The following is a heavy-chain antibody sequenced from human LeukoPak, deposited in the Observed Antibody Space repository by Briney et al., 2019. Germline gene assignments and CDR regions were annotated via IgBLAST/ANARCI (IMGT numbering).Heavy chain of an antibody. Sequence: SVKVSCKASGGTFSSYAISWVRQAPGQGLEWMGGIIPIFGTANYAQKFQGRVTITTDESTSTAYMELSSLRSEDTAVYYCASRPGFYDDPFDYWGQGTLVTVSS. J-gene: IGHJ4*02. D-gene: IGHD3-16*01. CDR3: ASRPGFYDDPFDY. V-gene: IGHV1-69*05. CDR1: GGTFSSYA. CDR2: IIPIFGTA.